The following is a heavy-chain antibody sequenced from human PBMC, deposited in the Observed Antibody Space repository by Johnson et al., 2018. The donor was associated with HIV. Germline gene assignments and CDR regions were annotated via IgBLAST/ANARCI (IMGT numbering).Heavy chain of an antibody. CDR1: GFTFSRYD. V-gene: IGHV3-13*01. J-gene: IGHJ3*02. CDR3: ARARPKRNYDFWSGYYRLDHDAFDI. Sequence: VQLVESGGGLVQPGGSLRLSCAASGFTFSRYDMHWVRQVTGKGLEWVSTIGTAGDTYYPGSVKGRFTISRENAKNSLYLQMNSLRAGDTAVYYCARARPKRNYDFWSGYYRLDHDAFDIWGQGTMVTVSS. CDR2: IGTAGDT. D-gene: IGHD3-3*01.